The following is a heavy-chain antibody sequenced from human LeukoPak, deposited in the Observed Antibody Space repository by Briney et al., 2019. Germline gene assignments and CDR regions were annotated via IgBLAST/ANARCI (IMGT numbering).Heavy chain of an antibody. CDR3: ARDPGDYGFDY. V-gene: IGHV1-46*01. D-gene: IGHD4-17*01. Sequence: ASVKVSCKASGYTFTSYYMHWVRQAPGQGLEWMGIINPSGGSTSYAQKFQGRVTMTRDTSTSTVCMELSSLRSEDTAVYYCARDPGDYGFDYWGQGTLVTVSS. CDR2: INPSGGST. CDR1: GYTFTSYY. J-gene: IGHJ4*02.